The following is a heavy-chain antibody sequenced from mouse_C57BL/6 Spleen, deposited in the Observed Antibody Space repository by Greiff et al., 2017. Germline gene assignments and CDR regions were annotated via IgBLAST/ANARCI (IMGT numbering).Heavy chain of an antibody. J-gene: IGHJ2*01. Sequence: ESGPGLVKPSQSLSLTCSVTGYSIPSGYYWNWIRQFPGNKLEWMGYISYDGSNNYNPSLKNRISITRDTSKNQFFLKLNSVTTEDTATYYCARGRYGNDYWGQGTTLTVSS. CDR2: ISYDGSN. CDR3: ARGRYGNDY. D-gene: IGHD1-1*01. CDR1: GYSIPSGYY. V-gene: IGHV3-6*01.